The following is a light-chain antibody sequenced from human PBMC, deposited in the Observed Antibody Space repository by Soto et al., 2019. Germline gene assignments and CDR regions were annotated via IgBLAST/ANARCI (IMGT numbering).Light chain of an antibody. CDR3: CSYAGSSAYF. Sequence: QSALTQPASVSGSPGQSITISCSGTSHDVGNYNLVSWYQQHPGKAPKLMIYEDSKRPSGVSNRFSGSKSGNTASLTISGLQAEDEADYYCCSYAGSSAYFFGSGTKLTVL. J-gene: IGLJ1*01. CDR1: SHDVGNYNL. V-gene: IGLV2-23*01. CDR2: EDS.